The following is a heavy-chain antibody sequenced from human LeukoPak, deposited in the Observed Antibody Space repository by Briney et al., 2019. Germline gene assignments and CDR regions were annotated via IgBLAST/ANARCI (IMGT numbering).Heavy chain of an antibody. CDR1: GASISSGSYY. Sequence: PSQTLSLTCTVSGASISSGSYYWSWIRPPAGKGLEWIGRIYTSGSTNYTPSLKSRVTMSVDTSKNQFSLKLSSVTAADTAVYYCARDQRDEGFWSGYWFDPWGQGTLVTVSS. CDR2: IYTSGST. J-gene: IGHJ5*02. D-gene: IGHD3-3*01. CDR3: ARDQRDEGFWSGYWFDP. V-gene: IGHV4-61*02.